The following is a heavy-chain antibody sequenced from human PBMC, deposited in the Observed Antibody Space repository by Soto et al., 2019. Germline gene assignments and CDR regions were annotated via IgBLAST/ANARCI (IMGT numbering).Heavy chain of an antibody. CDR1: GYTFTSYG. V-gene: IGHV1-18*01. J-gene: IGHJ3*02. Sequence: GASVKVSCKASGYTFTSYGISWVRQAPGQGLEWMGWSSAYNGNTNYAQKLQGRVTMTTDTSTSTAYMELRSLRSDDTAVYYCARLEHTAMVKGAFDIWGQGTMVTVSS. CDR2: SSAYNGNT. D-gene: IGHD5-18*01. CDR3: ARLEHTAMVKGAFDI.